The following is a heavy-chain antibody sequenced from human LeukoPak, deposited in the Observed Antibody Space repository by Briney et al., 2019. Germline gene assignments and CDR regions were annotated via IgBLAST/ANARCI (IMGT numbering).Heavy chain of an antibody. J-gene: IGHJ4*02. CDR1: GFTFSSYW. CDR2: ISYTGTYI. D-gene: IGHD1-26*01. Sequence: GGSLRLSCAASGFTFSSYWMSWVRLAPGKGLEWVSSISYTGTYIYYADSVKGRFTISRDNAQNSLYLQMNSLRAEDTAIYYCVRDRGTYRPIDYWGQGTLVTVSS. CDR3: VRDRGTYRPIDY. V-gene: IGHV3-21*04.